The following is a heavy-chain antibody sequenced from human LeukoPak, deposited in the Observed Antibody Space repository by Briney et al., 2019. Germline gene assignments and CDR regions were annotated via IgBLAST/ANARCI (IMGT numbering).Heavy chain of an antibody. CDR2: IYPGDSDT. CDR3: ARRQGCSSTSCPPDY. Sequence: GESLKISCRGSGYSFNTYWIGWMRQVRVKGLDWMGIIYPGDSDTRYSPSFQGQVTMSADKSINTAYLQWSSLKASATAMYYCARRQGCSSTSCPPDYWGQGTLVTVSS. CDR1: GYSFNTYW. V-gene: IGHV5-51*01. J-gene: IGHJ4*02. D-gene: IGHD2-2*01.